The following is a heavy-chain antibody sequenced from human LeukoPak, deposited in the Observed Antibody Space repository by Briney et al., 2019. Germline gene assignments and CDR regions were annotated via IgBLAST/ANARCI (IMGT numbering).Heavy chain of an antibody. Sequence: PGGSLRLSCVASGCTIRNYWMHWVRQAPGKGLVWVSRISTDGSITTNADSVKGRFTFSRDNAKNTLYLQMNTLRAEDTAVYYCARDRGYSDSSGSLDYWGQGTLVTVSS. V-gene: IGHV3-74*01. CDR3: ARDRGYSDSSGSLDY. J-gene: IGHJ4*02. D-gene: IGHD3-22*01. CDR2: ISTDGSIT. CDR1: GCTIRNYW.